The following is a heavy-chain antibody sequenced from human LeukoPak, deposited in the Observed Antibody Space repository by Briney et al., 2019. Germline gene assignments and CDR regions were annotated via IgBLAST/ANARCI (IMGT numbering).Heavy chain of an antibody. CDR1: GGSLSSSSYY. D-gene: IGHD4-17*01. Sequence: SETLSLTCTVSGGSLSSSSYYWGWIRQPPGKGLEWIGSIYYSGSTYYNPSPKSRVTISVDTSKNQFSLKLSSVTAADTAVYYCARHRATVTPEDLFDYWGQGTLVTVSS. CDR3: ARHRATVTPEDLFDY. J-gene: IGHJ4*02. CDR2: IYYSGST. V-gene: IGHV4-39*01.